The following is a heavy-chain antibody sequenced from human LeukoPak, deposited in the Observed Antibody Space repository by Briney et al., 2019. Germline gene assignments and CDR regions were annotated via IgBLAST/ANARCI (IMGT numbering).Heavy chain of an antibody. CDR2: ISGSGGST. Sequence: PGRSLRLSCAASGFTFSSYAMSWVRQAPGKGLEWVSAISGSGGSTYYADSVKGRFTISRDNSKNTLYLQMNSLRAEDTAVYYCAKGNGITIFGVVIIDDAFDIWGQGTMVTVSS. CDR1: GFTFSSYA. V-gene: IGHV3-23*01. D-gene: IGHD3-3*01. J-gene: IGHJ3*02. CDR3: AKGNGITIFGVVIIDDAFDI.